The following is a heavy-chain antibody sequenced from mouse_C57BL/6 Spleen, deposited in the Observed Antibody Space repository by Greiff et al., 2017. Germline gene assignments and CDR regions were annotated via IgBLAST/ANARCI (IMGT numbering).Heavy chain of an antibody. CDR1: GYAFSSYW. Sequence: QVQLKESGAELVKPGASVKISCKASGYAFSSYWMNWVKQRPGKGLEWIGQIYPGDGDTNYNGKFKGKATLTADKSSSTADMQLSSLTSEDSAVYFCARSGGSSYGWFAYWGQGTLVTVSA. D-gene: IGHD1-1*01. J-gene: IGHJ3*01. V-gene: IGHV1-80*01. CDR2: IYPGDGDT. CDR3: ARSGGSSYGWFAY.